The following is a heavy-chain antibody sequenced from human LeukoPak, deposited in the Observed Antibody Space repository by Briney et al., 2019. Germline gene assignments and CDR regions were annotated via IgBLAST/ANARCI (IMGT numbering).Heavy chain of an antibody. CDR2: IYYSGST. CDR1: GGSISGSNYY. CDR3: ARHIVVVPAAIRVYYMDV. Sequence: SETLSLTCTVSGGSISGSNYYWGWIRQPPGKGLEWIGSIYYSGSTYYNPSLKSRVTIFVDTSKNQFSLKVRSVTAADTAVYYCARHIVVVPAAIRVYYMDVWGKGTTVTISS. J-gene: IGHJ6*03. D-gene: IGHD2-2*01. V-gene: IGHV4-39*01.